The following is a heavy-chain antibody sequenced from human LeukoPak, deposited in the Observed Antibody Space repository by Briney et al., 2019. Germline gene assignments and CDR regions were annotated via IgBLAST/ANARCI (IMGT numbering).Heavy chain of an antibody. Sequence: SETLSLTCTVSGGSISSGSYYWSWIRQPAGKGLEWIGRIYTSGSTNYNPSLKSRVTMSVDTSKNQFSLKLSSVTSADTAVYYCARLARYSSSSPYYFDYWGQGTLVTDSS. CDR1: GGSISSGSYY. CDR2: IYTSGST. V-gene: IGHV4-61*02. CDR3: ARLARYSSSSPYYFDY. D-gene: IGHD6-6*01. J-gene: IGHJ4*02.